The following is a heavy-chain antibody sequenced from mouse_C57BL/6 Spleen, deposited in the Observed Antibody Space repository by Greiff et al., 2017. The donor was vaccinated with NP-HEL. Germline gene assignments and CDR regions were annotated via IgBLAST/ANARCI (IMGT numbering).Heavy chain of an antibody. V-gene: IGHV1-26*01. CDR1: GYTFTDYY. Sequence: EVQLQQSGPELVKPGASVKISCKASGYTFTDYYMNWVKQSHGKSLEWIGDINPNNGGTSYNQKFKGKATLTVDKSSSTAYMELRSLTSEDSAVYYCARSHYSNYGAMDYWGQGTSVTVSS. CDR2: INPNNGGT. CDR3: ARSHYSNYGAMDY. D-gene: IGHD2-5*01. J-gene: IGHJ4*01.